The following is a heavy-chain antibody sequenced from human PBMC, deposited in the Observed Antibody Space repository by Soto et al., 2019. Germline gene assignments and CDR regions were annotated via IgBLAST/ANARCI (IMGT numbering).Heavy chain of an antibody. CDR3: ARDAELTCASSDAFDI. V-gene: IGHV1-46*01. J-gene: IGHJ3*02. CDR2: INPSSGST. Sequence: GASVKVSCKASGYTFTSYYMHWARQAPGQGLEWMGIINPSSGSTSYAQKFQGRVTMTRDTSISTAYMELSRLRSDDTAVYYCARDAELTCASSDAFDIWGQGTMVTVSS. CDR1: GYTFTSYY. D-gene: IGHD1-20*01.